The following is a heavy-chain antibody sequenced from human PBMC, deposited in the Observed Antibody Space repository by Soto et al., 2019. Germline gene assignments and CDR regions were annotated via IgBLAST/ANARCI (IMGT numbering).Heavy chain of an antibody. D-gene: IGHD3-3*01. Sequence: PEGSLRLSCTASGFTFGDYAMSWFRQAPGKGLEWVGFIRSKAYGGTTEYAASVKGRFTISRDDSKSIAYLQMNSLKTEDTAVYYCTRQNSTYYDFWSGYPPPDYWGQGTLVTVSS. J-gene: IGHJ4*02. CDR3: TRQNSTYYDFWSGYPPPDY. CDR2: IRSKAYGGTT. V-gene: IGHV3-49*03. CDR1: GFTFGDYA.